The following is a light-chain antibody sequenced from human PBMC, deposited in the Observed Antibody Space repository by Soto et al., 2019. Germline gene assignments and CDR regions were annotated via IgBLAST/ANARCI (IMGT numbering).Light chain of an antibody. J-gene: IGKJ4*01. V-gene: IGKV1-9*01. CDR2: TIS. CDR1: RDTRNS. Sequence: DIQLTQSPSFLSASVGDRVTITCRASRDTRNSLAWYQQKPGKAPTLLIYTISTLQSGVPPRFSGSGSGTEFPLTISSLQPEDFATYYCQQHHSWPLTFGGGTTVEIK. CDR3: QQHHSWPLT.